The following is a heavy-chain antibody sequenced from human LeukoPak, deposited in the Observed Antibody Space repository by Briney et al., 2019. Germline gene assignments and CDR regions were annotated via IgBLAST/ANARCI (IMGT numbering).Heavy chain of an antibody. CDR3: ARGRYLTTSGGAAAGFLDY. CDR2: IDHSGST. J-gene: IGHJ4*02. CDR1: GGSFSGYY. D-gene: IGHD6-13*01. Sequence: TSETLSLTCAVSGGSFSGYYWNWIRQSPGKGLEWIGEIDHSGSTHYNPSLKSRVTISVDTSQKQFSLRLTSVTAADTAVYYCARGRYLTTSGGAAAGFLDYWGQGSLVTVST. V-gene: IGHV4-34*01.